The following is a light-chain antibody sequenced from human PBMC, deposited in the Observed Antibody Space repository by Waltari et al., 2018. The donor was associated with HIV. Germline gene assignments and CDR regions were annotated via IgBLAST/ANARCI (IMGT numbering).Light chain of an antibody. CDR2: WAS. CDR3: QQYFNAPIT. V-gene: IGKV4-1*01. J-gene: IGKJ4*01. CDR1: RSILYNSNNKNY. Sequence: DIVMTQSPDSLALSLGERATINCKSSRSILYNSNNKNYLAWYQQKPGQPPQLLIYWASTREVGVPDRFSGRGSGTNFTLTISSLQTEDVAVYYCQQYFNAPITFGGGTRVEI.